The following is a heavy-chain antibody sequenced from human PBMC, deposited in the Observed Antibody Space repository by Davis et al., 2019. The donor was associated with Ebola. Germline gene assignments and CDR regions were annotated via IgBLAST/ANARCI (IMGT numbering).Heavy chain of an antibody. CDR2: IYTSGST. J-gene: IGHJ6*02. V-gene: IGHV4-61*09. CDR3: ARDLSVYSSGWEYYYGMDV. D-gene: IGHD6-19*01. Sequence: PSETLSLTCTVSGGSISSASYYWSWIRQPAGKGLEWIGHIYTSGSTNYNPSLKRRLTISVAPSKNQFSLKLSSVTAADTAVYYCARDLSVYSSGWEYYYGMDVWGQGTTVTVSS. CDR1: GGSISSASYY.